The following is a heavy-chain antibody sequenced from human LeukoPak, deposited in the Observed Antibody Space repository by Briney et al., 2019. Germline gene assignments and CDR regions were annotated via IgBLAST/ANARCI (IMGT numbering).Heavy chain of an antibody. Sequence: SVKVSCKASGGTFSSYAISWVRQAPGQGLEWMGRIIPILGIANYAQKFQGRVTITADKSTSTAYMELSSLRSEDTAVYYCARDHTMIVVAHPSYYYGMDVWGQGTTVTVSS. CDR2: IIPILGIA. D-gene: IGHD3-22*01. V-gene: IGHV1-69*04. J-gene: IGHJ6*02. CDR1: GGTFSSYA. CDR3: ARDHTMIVVAHPSYYYGMDV.